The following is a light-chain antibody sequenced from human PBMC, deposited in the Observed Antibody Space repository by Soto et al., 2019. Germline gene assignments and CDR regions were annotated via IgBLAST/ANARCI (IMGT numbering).Light chain of an antibody. CDR2: DVS. Sequence: QSALTQPTSISGSPGQSVTISCTGTSSDIGAYNYVSWYQQHPGKAPKLLIDDVSNRPSGVSSRFSGSKSGNTASLTISGLQAEDEADYYYISHTCGTTPYVVAGGTQLTVL. CDR1: SSDIGAYNY. V-gene: IGLV2-14*03. CDR3: ISHTCGTTPYV. J-gene: IGLJ7*01.